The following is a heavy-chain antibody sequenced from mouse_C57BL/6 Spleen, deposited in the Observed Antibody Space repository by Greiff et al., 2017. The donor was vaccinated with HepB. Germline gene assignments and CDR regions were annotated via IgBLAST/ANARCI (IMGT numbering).Heavy chain of an antibody. V-gene: IGHV1-18*01. CDR2: INPNNGGT. CDR3: ARRCYGSSYGFAY. Sequence: VQLQQSGPELVKPGASVKIPCKASGYTFTDYNMDWVKQSHGKSLEWIGDINPNNGGTIYNQKFKGKATLTVDKSSSTAYMELRSLTSEDTAVYYCARRCYGSSYGFAYWGQGTLVTVSA. D-gene: IGHD1-1*01. J-gene: IGHJ3*01. CDR1: GYTFTDYN.